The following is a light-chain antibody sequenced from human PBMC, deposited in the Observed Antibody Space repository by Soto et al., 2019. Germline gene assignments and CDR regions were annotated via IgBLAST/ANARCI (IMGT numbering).Light chain of an antibody. CDR3: QQYDTSPRT. CDR1: QSVSSNY. V-gene: IGKV3-20*01. CDR2: GAS. J-gene: IGKJ1*01. Sequence: EVMLTQSPGTQSLSPGERATLSCRASQSVSSNYLAWYQQKSGQAPRLLIYGASNRATGIPDRFSGSGSGTDFTLNIRRLEPEDFAVYYCQQYDTSPRTFGQGTKVEFK.